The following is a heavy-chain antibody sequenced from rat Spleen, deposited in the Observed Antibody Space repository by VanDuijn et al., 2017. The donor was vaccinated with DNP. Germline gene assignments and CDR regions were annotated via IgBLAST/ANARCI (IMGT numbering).Heavy chain of an antibody. J-gene: IGHJ4*01. CDR3: ASYYYDGYYAMDA. V-gene: IGHV3-1*01. D-gene: IGHD1-12*02. CDR2: ISYSGST. CDR1: AYSITTNY. Sequence: EVQLQESGPGLVKPSQSLSLTCSVTAYSITTNYWGWFRKFPGNKMEWIGHISYSGSTSYNPSLKSRISITRDTSKNQFFLQLNSVTSEDTATYYCASYYYDGYYAMDAWGQGTSVTVSS.